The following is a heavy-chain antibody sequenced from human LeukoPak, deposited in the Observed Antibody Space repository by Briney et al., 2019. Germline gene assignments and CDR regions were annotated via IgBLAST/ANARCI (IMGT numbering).Heavy chain of an antibody. CDR3: ARAPGIAAAGRL. J-gene: IGHJ4*02. D-gene: IGHD6-13*01. CDR2: INPNSGGT. CDR1: GYTFTSSG. V-gene: IGHV1-2*02. Sequence: ASVKVSCKASGYTFTSSGISWVRQAPGQGLEWMGWINPNSGGTNYAQKFQGRVTMTRDTSISTAYMELSRLRSDDTAVYYCARAPGIAAAGRLWGQGTPVTVSS.